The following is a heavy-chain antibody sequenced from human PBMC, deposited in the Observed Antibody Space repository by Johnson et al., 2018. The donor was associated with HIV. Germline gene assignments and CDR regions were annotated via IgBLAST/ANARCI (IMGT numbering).Heavy chain of an antibody. J-gene: IGHJ3*02. V-gene: IGHV3-7*01. Sequence: VQLVESGGGLVQPGGSLTLSCAASGFTVSNNYMTWVRQAPERGLEWVANIKQDGSEKYYVDSVKGRFTISRDNAKNSLYLQMNSLRAGDTAVYYCAIAGYCSGGSCYSGVDAFDIWGQGTMVTVSS. CDR1: GFTVSNNY. CDR3: AIAGYCSGGSCYSGVDAFDI. CDR2: IKQDGSEK. D-gene: IGHD2-15*01.